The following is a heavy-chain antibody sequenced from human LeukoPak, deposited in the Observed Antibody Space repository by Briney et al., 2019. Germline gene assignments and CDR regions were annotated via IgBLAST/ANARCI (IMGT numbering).Heavy chain of an antibody. Sequence: ASVKVSCKASGGTFSSYAISWVRQAPGQGLEWMGGIIPIFGTANYAQKFQGRVTITTDESTSTAYMELSSLRSEDTAVYYCARGQLLDRRGAFDYWGQGTLVTVSS. CDR1: GGTFSSYA. CDR3: ARGQLLDRRGAFDY. J-gene: IGHJ4*02. V-gene: IGHV1-69*05. CDR2: IIPIFGTA. D-gene: IGHD2-2*01.